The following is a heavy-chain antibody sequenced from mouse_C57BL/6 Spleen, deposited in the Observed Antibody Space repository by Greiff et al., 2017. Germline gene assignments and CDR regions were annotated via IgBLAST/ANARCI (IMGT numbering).Heavy chain of an antibody. CDR2: IHPNSGST. CDR3: ARDNTTVED. Sequence: QVQLQQPGAELVKPGASVKLSCKASGYTFTSYWMHWVKQRPGQGLEWIGMIHPNSGSTNYNEKVKSKATLTVDKSSSTAYMQLSRLTSEDSAVYYCARDNTTVEDWGQGTTLTVSS. D-gene: IGHD1-1*01. CDR1: GYTFTSYW. V-gene: IGHV1-64*01. J-gene: IGHJ2*01.